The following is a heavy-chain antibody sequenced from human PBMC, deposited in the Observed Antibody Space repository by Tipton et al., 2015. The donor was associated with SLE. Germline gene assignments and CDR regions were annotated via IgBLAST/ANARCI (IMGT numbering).Heavy chain of an antibody. Sequence: TLSLTCTVSGDSTRTYYWSCIRQSPGKGLEWIGYVYYPGSTSYNPSLKSRVTISLDESKNQFSLYLNSVTAADTAVYYCATSIAVAGDAFDVWGQGTMVTVSS. V-gene: IGHV4-59*08. CDR3: ATSIAVAGDAFDV. D-gene: IGHD6-13*01. CDR2: VYYPGST. CDR1: GDSTRTYY. J-gene: IGHJ3*01.